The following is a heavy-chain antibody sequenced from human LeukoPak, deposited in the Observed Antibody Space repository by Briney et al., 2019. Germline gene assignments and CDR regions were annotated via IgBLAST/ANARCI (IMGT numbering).Heavy chain of an antibody. CDR1: AFIFSGHW. D-gene: IGHD3-16*01. Sequence: AGGSLRLSCEGSAFIFSGHWMNWVRQTPGKGLEWVASIKEDGSERQYVDSVKGRFSISRDNTKGSLFLQLNSLRAEDTAVYYCARDPKVGSPDYFDYWGQGTLVTVSP. J-gene: IGHJ4*02. CDR2: IKEDGSER. V-gene: IGHV3-7*03. CDR3: ARDPKVGSPDYFDY.